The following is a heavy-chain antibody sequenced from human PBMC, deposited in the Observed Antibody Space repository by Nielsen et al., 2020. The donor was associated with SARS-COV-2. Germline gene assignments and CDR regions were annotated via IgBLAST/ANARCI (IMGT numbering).Heavy chain of an antibody. V-gene: IGHV3-30*03. Sequence: GGSLRLSCAASGFTFSSYGMHWVRQAPGKGLEWVAVISYDGSNKYYADSVKGRFTISRDNSKNTLYLQMNSLRAEDTAVYYCAAGDYDILTGPTSGAFDIWGQGTMVTVSS. J-gene: IGHJ3*02. D-gene: IGHD3-9*01. CDR2: ISYDGSNK. CDR3: AAGDYDILTGPTSGAFDI. CDR1: GFTFSSYG.